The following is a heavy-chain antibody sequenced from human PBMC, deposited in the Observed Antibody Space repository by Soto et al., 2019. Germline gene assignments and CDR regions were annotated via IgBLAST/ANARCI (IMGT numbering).Heavy chain of an antibody. CDR3: ARLNPWYFDL. J-gene: IGHJ4*02. Sequence: EVQLVESGGGLVQPGGSLRLSCEASGSTFSSSSMNWVRQAPGQGLEWVSYISSGSTTIYYADSVRGRFTISRDNAKNSLFLQMNSLRSDDTAVYYCARLNPWYFDLWGQGTLVTVSS. D-gene: IGHD6-13*01. CDR1: GSTFSSSS. V-gene: IGHV3-48*01. CDR2: ISSGSTTI.